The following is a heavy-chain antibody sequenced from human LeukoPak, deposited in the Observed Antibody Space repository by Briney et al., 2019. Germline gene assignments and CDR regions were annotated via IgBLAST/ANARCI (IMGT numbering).Heavy chain of an antibody. Sequence: VGSLRLSCAASGFSFSSYGMHWVRQAPGKGLEWVAFIRYDGSSKYYADSVKGRFTISRDNSKNTLYLQMNSLRAEDTAVYSCAKDIGGYAFDYGGQGTLVTVSS. CDR3: AKDIGGYAFDY. CDR1: GFSFSSYG. D-gene: IGHD6-25*01. CDR2: IRYDGSSK. J-gene: IGHJ4*02. V-gene: IGHV3-30*02.